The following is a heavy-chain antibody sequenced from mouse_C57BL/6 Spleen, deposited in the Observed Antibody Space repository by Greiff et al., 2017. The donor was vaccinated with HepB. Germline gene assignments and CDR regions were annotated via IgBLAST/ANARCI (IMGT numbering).Heavy chain of an antibody. J-gene: IGHJ3*01. V-gene: IGHV1-50*01. CDR1: GYTFTSYW. CDR3: AREEVYYYGSSLRFAY. D-gene: IGHD1-1*01. CDR2: IDPSDSYT. Sequence: VQLQQPGAELVKPGASVKLSCKASGYTFTSYWMQWVKQRPGQGLEWIGEIDPSDSYTNYNQKFKGKATLTVDTSSSPAYMQLSSLPSEDSAVYYCAREEVYYYGSSLRFAYWGQGTLVTVSA.